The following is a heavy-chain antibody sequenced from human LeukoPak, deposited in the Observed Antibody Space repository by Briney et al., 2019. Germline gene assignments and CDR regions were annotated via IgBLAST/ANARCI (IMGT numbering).Heavy chain of an antibody. CDR2: ISYDGSNK. D-gene: IGHD6-19*01. CDR1: GFTFSSYA. J-gene: IGHJ3*02. Sequence: GGSLSLSCAASGFTFSSYAMLWVRQAPGKGLEWVAVISYDGSNKYYADSVKGRFTISRDNSKNTLYLQMNSLRAEDTAVYYCARDPEFWQWLPIRGDAFDIWGQGTMVTVSS. CDR3: ARDPEFWQWLPIRGDAFDI. V-gene: IGHV3-30-3*01.